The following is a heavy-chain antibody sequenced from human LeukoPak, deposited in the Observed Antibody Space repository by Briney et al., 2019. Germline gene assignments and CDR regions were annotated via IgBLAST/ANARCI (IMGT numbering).Heavy chain of an antibody. CDR1: GFTFSSYA. J-gene: IGHJ4*02. Sequence: GGSLRLSCAASGFTFSSYAISWVRQAPGKGLEWVSAISGSGGSTYYADSVKGRFTISRDNSKNTLYLQMNSLRAEDTAVYYCAKDGPPDYYDFWSGYYEEYYFDYWGQGTLVTVSS. V-gene: IGHV3-23*01. CDR3: AKDGPPDYYDFWSGYYEEYYFDY. D-gene: IGHD3-3*01. CDR2: ISGSGGST.